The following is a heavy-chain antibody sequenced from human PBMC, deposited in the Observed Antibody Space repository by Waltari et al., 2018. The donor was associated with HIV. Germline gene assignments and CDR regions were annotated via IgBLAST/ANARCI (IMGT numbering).Heavy chain of an antibody. CDR2: ISWNSDTI. CDR1: GFKFDDYA. D-gene: IGHD4-17*01. V-gene: IGHV3-9*01. J-gene: IGHJ3*01. CDR3: AKVGMTAVTSYAIDF. Sequence: EVQLEESGGGLVQPGGSLRLSCAASGFKFDDYAMHWVRQAQGKGRWGVSGISWNSDTIGYADSVKGRFTISRDNARNSLSLQMNSLRAEDTALYYCAKVGMTAVTSYAIDFWGQGTMVTVSS.